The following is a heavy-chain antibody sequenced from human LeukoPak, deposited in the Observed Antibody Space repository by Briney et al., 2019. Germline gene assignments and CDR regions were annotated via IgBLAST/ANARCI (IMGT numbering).Heavy chain of an antibody. D-gene: IGHD3-22*01. CDR3: ARPLIKYYYDSSGRDAFDI. Sequence: ASVKVSCKAPGYTFTGYYMHWVRQAPGQGLEWMGRINPNSGGTNYAQKFQGRVTMTRDTSISTAYMELSRLRSDDTAVYYCARPLIKYYYDSSGRDAFDIWGQGTMVTVSS. CDR1: GYTFTGYY. CDR2: INPNSGGT. V-gene: IGHV1-2*06. J-gene: IGHJ3*02.